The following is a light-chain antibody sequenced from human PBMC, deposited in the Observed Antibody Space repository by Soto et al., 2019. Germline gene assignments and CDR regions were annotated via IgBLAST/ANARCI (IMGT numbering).Light chain of an antibody. CDR1: QSVDSY. Sequence: EIVLTQSPATLSLSPGERATLSCRASQSVDSYLAWYQQKPGQAPRLLIYDASTRATGIPARFSGSGSGTEFTLTISSLQSEDFAVYYCQQYTNWPPWTFGQGTKVDIK. CDR3: QQYTNWPPWT. V-gene: IGKV3-15*01. J-gene: IGKJ1*01. CDR2: DAS.